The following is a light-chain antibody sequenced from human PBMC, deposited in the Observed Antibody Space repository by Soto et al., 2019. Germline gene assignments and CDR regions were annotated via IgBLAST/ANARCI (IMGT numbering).Light chain of an antibody. CDR3: QQYDSSPRT. CDR2: AAS. J-gene: IGKJ1*01. CDR1: QSVSSNY. V-gene: IGKV3-20*01. Sequence: ESVLTQSPGTLSLSPGERATLSCRASQSVSSNYLAWYQQKPGQAPRLLIYAASTRATGIPARFSGSGSGTDFTLTISRLEPEDFAVYWCQQYDSSPRTFGQGTKVDIK.